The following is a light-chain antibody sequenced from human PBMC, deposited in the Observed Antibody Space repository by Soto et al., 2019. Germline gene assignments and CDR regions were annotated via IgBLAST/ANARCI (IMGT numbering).Light chain of an antibody. J-gene: IGKJ1*01. Sequence: ERVMTQSPATLSVSPGERATLSCRASQSVSSNLAWYQQKPGQAPRLLIYGASTRATGIPARFSGSGSGTEFTLTIGSLQSEDFAVYYCQQYNNWPRTFGQGTKV. CDR2: GAS. CDR1: QSVSSN. CDR3: QQYNNWPRT. V-gene: IGKV3-15*01.